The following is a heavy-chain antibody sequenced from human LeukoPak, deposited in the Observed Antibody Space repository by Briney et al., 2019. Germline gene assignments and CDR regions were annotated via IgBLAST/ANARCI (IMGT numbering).Heavy chain of an antibody. CDR3: ARGRRYYGSVDAFDI. Sequence: PSETLSLTCTVSGGSISSYYWSWIRQPPGKGLEWIGYIYYSGSTNYNPSLKSRVTISVDTSKNQFSLKLSSVTAADTAVYYCARGRRYYGSVDAFDIWGQGTMVTVSS. CDR1: GGSISSYY. CDR2: IYYSGST. D-gene: IGHD3-10*01. V-gene: IGHV4-59*08. J-gene: IGHJ3*02.